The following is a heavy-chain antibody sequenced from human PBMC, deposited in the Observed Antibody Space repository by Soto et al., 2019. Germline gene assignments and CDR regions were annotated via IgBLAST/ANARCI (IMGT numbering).Heavy chain of an antibody. Sequence: GGSRRLSCAASGFTFSDYYMSWIRQAPGKGLEWVSYISSSGSTIYYADSVKGRFTISRDNAKNSLYLQMNSLRAEDTAVYYCARDPSDSSGYYPNWFDPWGQGTLVTVSS. CDR3: ARDPSDSSGYYPNWFDP. V-gene: IGHV3-11*01. D-gene: IGHD3-22*01. CDR1: GFTFSDYY. CDR2: ISSSGSTI. J-gene: IGHJ5*02.